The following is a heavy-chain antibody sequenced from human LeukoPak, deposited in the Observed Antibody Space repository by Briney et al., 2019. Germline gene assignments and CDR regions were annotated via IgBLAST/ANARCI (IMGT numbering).Heavy chain of an antibody. D-gene: IGHD6-19*01. CDR3: ALHSFGSGWYY. J-gene: IGHJ4*02. V-gene: IGHV3-30-3*01. CDR2: ISYDGSNK. CDR1: GFTFSRYA. Sequence: GGSLRLSCAASGFTFSRYAMHWVRQAPGKGLEWLSVISYDGSNKYYADSVKGRFTISRDNAKNSLYLQMNSLRDEDTAVYYCALHSFGSGWYYWGQGTLVTVSS.